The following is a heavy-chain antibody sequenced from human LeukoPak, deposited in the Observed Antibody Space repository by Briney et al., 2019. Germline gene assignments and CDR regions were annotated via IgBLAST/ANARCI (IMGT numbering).Heavy chain of an antibody. CDR2: ISYNSGYI. D-gene: IGHD6-19*01. J-gene: IGHJ4*02. Sequence: PGRSLRLSCAASGLTFNDYAMHWVRQPPGKGLEWLSIISYNSGYIGYADSVKGRFTVSRDNTEDSVYLQMNSLRPEDTAIYFCAKVRGTYSSGFFFDSWGQGALVTVSS. CDR1: GLTFNDYA. CDR3: AKVRGTYSSGFFFDS. V-gene: IGHV3-9*01.